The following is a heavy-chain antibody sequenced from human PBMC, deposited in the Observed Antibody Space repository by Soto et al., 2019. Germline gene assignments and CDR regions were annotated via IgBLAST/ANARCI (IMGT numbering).Heavy chain of an antibody. J-gene: IGHJ6*02. Sequence: EVQLLESGGGLVQPGGSLRLSCGASVFTFSDNAMTWVRRAPGKGLEWVSSISDDGDSTYYADSVKGRFTISRDNSKNTLFLQMSSLGAEDTAVYYCAKSLSTAVNYGLDVWGQGTSVTVSS. CDR3: AKSLSTAVNYGLDV. V-gene: IGHV3-23*01. D-gene: IGHD2-2*01. CDR1: VFTFSDNA. CDR2: ISDDGDST.